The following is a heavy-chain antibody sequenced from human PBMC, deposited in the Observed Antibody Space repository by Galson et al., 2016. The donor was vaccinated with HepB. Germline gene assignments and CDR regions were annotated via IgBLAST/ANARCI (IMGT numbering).Heavy chain of an antibody. J-gene: IGHJ4*02. CDR3: ARVHRLVRGVFFDY. V-gene: IGHV4-34*01. Sequence: SETLSLTCAVYGGSFSGHFWNWIRQAPGKGQEWIGEINHSGTTNYNSSLKSRVTISVDTSKNQFSLKLTSVTAADTAVYYCARVHRLVRGVFFDYWGQGTLVTVSS. D-gene: IGHD3-10*01. CDR2: INHSGTT. CDR1: GGSFSGHF.